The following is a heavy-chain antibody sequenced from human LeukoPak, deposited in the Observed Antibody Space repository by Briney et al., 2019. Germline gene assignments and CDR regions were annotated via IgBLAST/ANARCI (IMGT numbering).Heavy chain of an antibody. D-gene: IGHD7-27*01. CDR3: AKGTGDTGYYFDY. CDR1: GFTFSSYA. CDR2: IRVGGET. V-gene: IGHV3-23*01. J-gene: IGHJ4*02. Sequence: PGGSLRLSCAASGFTFSSYAMNWVRQAPGKGLEWVSGIRVGGETYYAGSVKGRFTISRDNSENTLYLQMSGLRAEDTAVYHCAKGTGDTGYYFDYWGQGTLVTVSS.